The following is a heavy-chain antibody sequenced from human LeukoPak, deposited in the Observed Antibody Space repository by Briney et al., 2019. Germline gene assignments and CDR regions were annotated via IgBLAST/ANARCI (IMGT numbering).Heavy chain of an antibody. CDR1: GFIFSDFY. Sequence: GGSLRLSCAASGFIFSDFYMDWVRQAPGKGLEWVAQTGMKAHGASTEYAASVKGRFTISRDDSKNFLYLQMNSLRAEDTAVYYCARPYYYDSSGYYKAWGQGTLVTVSS. CDR3: ARPYYYDSSGYYKA. V-gene: IGHV3-72*01. J-gene: IGHJ5*02. CDR2: TGMKAHGAST. D-gene: IGHD3-22*01.